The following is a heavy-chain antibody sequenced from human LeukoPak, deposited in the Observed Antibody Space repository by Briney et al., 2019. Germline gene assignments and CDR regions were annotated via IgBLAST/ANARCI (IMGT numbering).Heavy chain of an antibody. V-gene: IGHV4-38-2*02. CDR3: ARPTMVAIDY. CDR1: GYSISSDYY. Sequence: SETLSLTCTVSGYSISSDYYWGWIRQPPGKGLEWIGSIYHSGSTYYNPSLKSRVTISVDTSKNQFSLKLSSVTAADTAVYYCARPTMVAIDYWGQGTLVIVPS. D-gene: IGHD3-10*01. CDR2: IYHSGST. J-gene: IGHJ4*02.